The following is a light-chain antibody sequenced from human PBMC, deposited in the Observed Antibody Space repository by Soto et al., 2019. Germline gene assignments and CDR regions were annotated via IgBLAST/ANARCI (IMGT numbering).Light chain of an antibody. CDR2: DVS. J-gene: IGLJ2*01. V-gene: IGLV2-14*01. CDR3: SSYTSSSTLV. CDR1: SSDVGGYNY. Sequence: QSVLTQPASVSGSPGQSITISCTGTSSDVGGYNYVSWYQQHPGKAPKLMIYDVSNRPSGVSNRFSGSKSGNTASLTISGLQYEDEADYYCSSYTSSSTLVFGGGTKLTVL.